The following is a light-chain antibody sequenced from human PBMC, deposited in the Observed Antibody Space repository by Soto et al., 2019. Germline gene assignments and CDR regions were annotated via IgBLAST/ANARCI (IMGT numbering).Light chain of an antibody. J-gene: IGKJ5*01. Sequence: VLTQSPGTLSLSPGERATLFCRASQSVSSSYLAWYQQKPGQAPRLLIYGASSRATGIPDRFSGSGSGTDFTLTITRLEPEDFAVYYCQQYGTSPPITFGQGTRLEIK. CDR2: GAS. CDR3: QQYGTSPPIT. V-gene: IGKV3-20*01. CDR1: QSVSSSY.